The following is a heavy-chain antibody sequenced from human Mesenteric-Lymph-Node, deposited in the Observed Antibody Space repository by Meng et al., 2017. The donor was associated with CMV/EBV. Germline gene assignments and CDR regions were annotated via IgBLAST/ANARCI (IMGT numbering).Heavy chain of an antibody. J-gene: IGHJ3*02. CDR1: GGSFSGYY. D-gene: IGHD3-10*01. V-gene: IGHV4-34*01. Sequence: GSLRLSCAVYGGSFSGYYWSWIRQPPGKGLEWIGEINHSGSTNYNPSLKSRVTISVDTSKNQFSLKLSSVTAADTAEYYCARSGEGDAFDIWGQGTMVTVSS. CDR2: INHSGST. CDR3: ARSGEGDAFDI.